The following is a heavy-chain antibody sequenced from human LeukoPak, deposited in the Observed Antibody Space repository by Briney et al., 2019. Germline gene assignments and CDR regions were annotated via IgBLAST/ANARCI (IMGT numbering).Heavy chain of an antibody. J-gene: IGHJ3*02. V-gene: IGHV4-59*07. D-gene: IGHD4/OR15-4a*01. CDR2: IYYSGST. Sequence: SDTLSLTCTVSGGSISSYYWSWIRQSPGKGLEGLGYIYYSGSTNFNPSRKSRVAISVDTSKNQFSLKLSSVTAADTAVYYCARVVLPPGGAFNIWGQGTMVTVSS. CDR3: ARVVLPPGGAFNI. CDR1: GGSISSYY.